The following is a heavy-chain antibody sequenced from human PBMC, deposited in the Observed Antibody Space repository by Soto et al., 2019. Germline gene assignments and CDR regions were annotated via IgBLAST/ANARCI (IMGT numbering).Heavy chain of an antibody. Sequence: XSVKVSCKASGYTFTASYIHWVRQAPGQGLEWMGWINPDSGITNYARKFQGRVTLTGDTSISTAYMELNTLKSDDSALYYCVRDTGRSLASVRLDDWGQGTLVTVSS. CDR3: VRDTGRSLASVRLDD. V-gene: IGHV1-2*02. CDR1: GYTFTASY. J-gene: IGHJ4*02. D-gene: IGHD1-1*01. CDR2: INPDSGIT.